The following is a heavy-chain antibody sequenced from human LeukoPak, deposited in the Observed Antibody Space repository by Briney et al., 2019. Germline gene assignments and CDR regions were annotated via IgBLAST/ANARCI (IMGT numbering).Heavy chain of an antibody. CDR1: GFSVSLNY. CDR2: LYSGSDT. Sequence: GGSLRLSCAASGFSVSLNYMYWVRQAPGKGLEWVSILYSGSDTYYADSVKGRFTISRDSSKKMLFLHMNSLRAEDTAVYYCARVGDHFHWYLDLWGRGTLVTVSS. CDR3: ARVGDHFHWYLDL. D-gene: IGHD3-3*02. V-gene: IGHV3-53*01. J-gene: IGHJ2*01.